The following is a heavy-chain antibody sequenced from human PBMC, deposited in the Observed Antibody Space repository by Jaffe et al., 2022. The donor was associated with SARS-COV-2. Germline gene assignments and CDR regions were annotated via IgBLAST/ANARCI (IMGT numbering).Heavy chain of an antibody. Sequence: EVQLVESGGGLVQPGRSLRLSCAASGFTFDDYAMHWVRQAPGKGLEWVSGITWNSGSIGYADSVKGRFTISRDNAKNSLYLQMNSLRAEDTALYYCAKDIYGSGSSYYFDYWGQGTLVTVSS. CDR3: AKDIYGSGSSYYFDY. CDR1: GFTFDDYA. V-gene: IGHV3-9*01. D-gene: IGHD3-10*01. J-gene: IGHJ4*02. CDR2: ITWNSGSI.